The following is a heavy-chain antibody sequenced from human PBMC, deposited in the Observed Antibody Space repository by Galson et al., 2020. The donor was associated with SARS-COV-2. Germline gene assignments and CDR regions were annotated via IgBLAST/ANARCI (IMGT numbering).Heavy chain of an antibody. CDR2: ISSSGSTI. V-gene: IGHV3-48*03. J-gene: IGHJ4*02. D-gene: IGHD2-15*01. Sequence: GGSLRLSCAASGFTFSSYEMNWVRQAPGKGLEWVSYISSSGSTIYYADSVKGRFTISRDNAKNSLYLQMNSLRAEDTAVYYCARDWSYPNVLGYYFDYWGQGTLVTVSS. CDR3: ARDWSYPNVLGYYFDY. CDR1: GFTFSSYE.